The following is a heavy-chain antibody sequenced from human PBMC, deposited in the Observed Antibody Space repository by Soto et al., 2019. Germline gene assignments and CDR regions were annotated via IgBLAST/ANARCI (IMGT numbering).Heavy chain of an antibody. CDR1: GGSISSYY. CDR2: IYYSGST. Sequence: SETLSLTCTVSGGSISSYYWSWIRQPPGKGLEWIGYIYYSGSTNYNPSLKSRVTISVDTSKNQFSLKLSSVTAADTAVYYCARSGYHWNYVIWGQGTLVTVSS. J-gene: IGHJ4*02. V-gene: IGHV4-59*01. CDR3: ARSGYHWNYVI. D-gene: IGHD1-7*01.